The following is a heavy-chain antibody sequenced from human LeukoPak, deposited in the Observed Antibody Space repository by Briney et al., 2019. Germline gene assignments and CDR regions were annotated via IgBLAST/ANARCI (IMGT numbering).Heavy chain of an antibody. V-gene: IGHV3-23*01. D-gene: IGHD2-2*01. J-gene: IGHJ1*01. CDR2: ISGSGGST. CDR3: AKESSREYQLLSIPAEYFQH. CDR1: GFTFSGYA. Sequence: PGGSLRLSCAASGFTFSGYAMSWVRQAPGKGLEWVSAISGSGGSTYYADSVKGRFTISRDNSKNTLYLQMNSLRAEDTAVYYCAKESSREYQLLSIPAEYFQHWGQGTLVTVSS.